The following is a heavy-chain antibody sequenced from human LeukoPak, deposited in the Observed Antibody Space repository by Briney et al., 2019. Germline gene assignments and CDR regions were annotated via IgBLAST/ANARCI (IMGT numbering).Heavy chain of an antibody. CDR2: INPNSGGT. J-gene: IGHJ4*02. Sequence: ASVKVSCKASGYTFTSHYMHWVRQAPGQGLEWMGRINPNSGGTNYAQKFQGRVTMTRDTSISTAYMELSRLRSDDTAVYYCARLAFGVVVVAATRDYWGQGTLVTVSS. CDR1: GYTFTSHY. CDR3: ARLAFGVVVVAATRDY. D-gene: IGHD2-15*01. V-gene: IGHV1-2*06.